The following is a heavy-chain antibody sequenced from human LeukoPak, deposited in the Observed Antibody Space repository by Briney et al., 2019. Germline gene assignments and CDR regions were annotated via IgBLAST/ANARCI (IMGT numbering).Heavy chain of an antibody. D-gene: IGHD5-12*01. Sequence: ASVKVSCKASGYSFTNYYIYWVRQAPGQGLEWMGIINPSGGSTSYAQKFQGRVTMTRDTSTSTVYMELSSLRSEDKAVYYCARGPYVDIVATLDYWGQGTLVTVSS. CDR2: INPSGGST. J-gene: IGHJ4*02. CDR3: ARGPYVDIVATLDY. CDR1: GYSFTNYY. V-gene: IGHV1-46*01.